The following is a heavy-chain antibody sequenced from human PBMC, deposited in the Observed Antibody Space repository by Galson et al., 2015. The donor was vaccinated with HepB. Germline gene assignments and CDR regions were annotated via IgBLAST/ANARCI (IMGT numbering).Heavy chain of an antibody. V-gene: IGHV3-23*01. CDR3: ANDGTVVDTWHEYFQH. J-gene: IGHJ1*01. CDR2: ICARSGST. CDR1: AVDYNIPA. D-gene: IGHD5-18*01. Sequence: PLRLYAPASAVDYNIPARRWAPQTPREGLGSVSAICARSGSTSYAESAKGRFTISRDNSKNTVYLQMRSLRAEDTAVYYCANDGTVVDTWHEYFQHWGQGTLVTVSS.